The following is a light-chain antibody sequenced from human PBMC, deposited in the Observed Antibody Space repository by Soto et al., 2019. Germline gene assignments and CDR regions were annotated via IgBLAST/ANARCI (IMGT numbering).Light chain of an antibody. CDR3: QQYYSSPLS. J-gene: IGKJ4*01. CDR1: QSVLSSSRNEYY. Sequence: DVVMSQSPDSLAVSLGERVTINCKTSQSVLSSSRNEYYLGWYQQKPGQPPKALIYGASTQKSGVPDRFSGSGSGKDFTLTISSLQAEDVAVYYCQQYYSSPLSFGGGTRVEIK. CDR2: GAS. V-gene: IGKV4-1*01.